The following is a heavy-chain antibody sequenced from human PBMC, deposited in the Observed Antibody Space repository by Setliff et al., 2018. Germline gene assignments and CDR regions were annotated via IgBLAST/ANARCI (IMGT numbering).Heavy chain of an antibody. D-gene: IGHD3-3*01. CDR1: GFTFSSHA. J-gene: IGHJ4*02. V-gene: IGHV3-30*01. CDR3: ARDAPTPYYNFWSGILEY. CDR2: TSYDGINK. Sequence: PGGSLRLSCAASGFTFSSHAMHWVRQAPGKGLEWVAVTSYDGINKYYADSVKGRFTISRYNSKNTLYLQMNTLRVEDTALYYCARDAPTPYYNFWSGILEYWGQGALVTVSS.